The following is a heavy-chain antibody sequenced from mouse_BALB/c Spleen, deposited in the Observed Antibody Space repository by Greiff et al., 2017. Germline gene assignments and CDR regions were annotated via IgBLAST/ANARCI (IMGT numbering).Heavy chain of an antibody. CDR1: GFNIKDTY. CDR3: ARGGGNYVAGAYCAMDY. CDR2: IDPANGNT. V-gene: IGHV14-3*02. D-gene: IGHD2-1*01. Sequence: VQLQQSGAELVKPGASVKLSCTASGFNIKDTYMHWVKQRPEQGLEWIGRIDPANGNTKYDPKFQGKATITADTSSNTAYLQLSSLTSEDTAVYYCARGGGNYVAGAYCAMDYWGQGTSVTVSS. J-gene: IGHJ4*01.